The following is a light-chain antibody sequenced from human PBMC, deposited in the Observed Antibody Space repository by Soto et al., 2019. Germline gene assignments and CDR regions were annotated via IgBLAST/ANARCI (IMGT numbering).Light chain of an antibody. J-gene: IGLJ2*01. CDR1: SSDVGGYNY. V-gene: IGLV2-14*01. CDR2: EVS. CDR3: SSYTSSSRRV. Sequence: QSVLTQPASVSGSPGQSITISCTGTSSDVGGYNYVSWYQQHPGKAPKLMIYEVSNRPSGVSNRFSGSKSGNTASLTISGLQADDEADYYCSSYTSSSRRVFGGGTKLTVL.